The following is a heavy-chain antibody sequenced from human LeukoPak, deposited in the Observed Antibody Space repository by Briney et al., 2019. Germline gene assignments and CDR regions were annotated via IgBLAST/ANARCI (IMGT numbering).Heavy chain of an antibody. V-gene: IGHV1-69*01. CDR3: ARDGGYSSSSGGFDY. CDR2: IIPIFGTA. CDR1: GGTFSSYA. J-gene: IGHJ4*02. Sequence: ASVKVSCKASGGTFSSYAISWVRQAPGQGLEWMGGIIPIFGTANYAQKFQGRVTTTADESTSTAYMEPSSLRSEDTAVYYCARDGGYSSSSGGFDYWGQGTLVTVSS. D-gene: IGHD6-6*01.